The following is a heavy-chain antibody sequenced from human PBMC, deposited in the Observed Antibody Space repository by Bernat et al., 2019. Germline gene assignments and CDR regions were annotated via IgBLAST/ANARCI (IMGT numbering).Heavy chain of an antibody. CDR1: GYTFTSYY. CDR2: INPSGGST. J-gene: IGHJ3*02. CDR3: ARDRWAVAGNDAFDI. Sequence: QVQLVQSGAEVKKPGASVKVSCNASGYTFTSYYMHWVRQAPGQGLEWMGIINPSGGSTSYAQKFQGRVTMTRDTSTSTVYMELSSLRSEDTAVYYCARDRWAVAGNDAFDIWGQGTMVTVSS. V-gene: IGHV1-46*01. D-gene: IGHD6-19*01.